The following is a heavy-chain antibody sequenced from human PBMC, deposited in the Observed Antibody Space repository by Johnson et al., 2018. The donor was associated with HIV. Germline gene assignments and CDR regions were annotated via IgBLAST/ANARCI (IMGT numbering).Heavy chain of an antibody. J-gene: IGHJ3*02. D-gene: IGHD6-13*01. V-gene: IGHV3-30*03. Sequence: QVQLVESGGVVVQPGGSLRLSCAASGFTFSIYGMHWVRQAPGKGLEWVAFISYDGSNKYYADSVKGRFTISRDNSKNTLYLQMNSLRAEDTAVYYCARERSYSSSWYGDAFDIWGQGTMVTVSS. CDR1: GFTFSIYG. CDR3: ARERSYSSSWYGDAFDI. CDR2: ISYDGSNK.